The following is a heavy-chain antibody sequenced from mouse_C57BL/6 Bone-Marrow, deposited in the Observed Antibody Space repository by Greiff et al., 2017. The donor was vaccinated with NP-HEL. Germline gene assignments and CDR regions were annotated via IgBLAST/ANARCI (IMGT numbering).Heavy chain of an antibody. CDR2: IYPSDSET. D-gene: IGHD2-1*01. CDR1: GYTFTSYW. Sequence: QVQLQQPGAELVRPGSSVKLSCKASGYTFTSYWMDWVKQRPGQGLEWIGNIYPSDSETHYNQKFKDKATLTVAKSSSTAYMQLSSLTSEDSAVYDCARGGNYQDWYFDVWGTGTTVTVSS. J-gene: IGHJ1*03. CDR3: ARGGNYQDWYFDV. V-gene: IGHV1-61*01.